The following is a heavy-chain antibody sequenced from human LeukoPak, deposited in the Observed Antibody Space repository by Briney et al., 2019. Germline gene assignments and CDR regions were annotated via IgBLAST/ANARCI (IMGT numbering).Heavy chain of an antibody. V-gene: IGHV1-18*01. D-gene: IGHD6-13*01. CDR3: ARDGFSSSWPYYFDF. CDR2: ISSYNGNT. Sequence: ASVKVSCKASGYTFINYGITWVRQAPGQGLEWMGWISSYNGNTNYAQKFQGRVTMTTDTSTSTAYMELKSLRSDDTAVYHCARDGFSSSWPYYFDFWGQESLVTVSS. J-gene: IGHJ4*02. CDR1: GYTFINYG.